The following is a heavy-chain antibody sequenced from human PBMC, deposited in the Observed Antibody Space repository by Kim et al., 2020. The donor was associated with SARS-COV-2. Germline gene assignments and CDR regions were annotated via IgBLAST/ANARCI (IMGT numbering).Heavy chain of an antibody. CDR3: ARVKYSSGWYIFDY. V-gene: IGHV4-39*07. D-gene: IGHD6-19*01. Sequence: PSLKSRVTISVDTSKNQFSLKLSSVTAADTAVYYCARVKYSSGWYIFDYWGQGTLVTVSS. J-gene: IGHJ4*02.